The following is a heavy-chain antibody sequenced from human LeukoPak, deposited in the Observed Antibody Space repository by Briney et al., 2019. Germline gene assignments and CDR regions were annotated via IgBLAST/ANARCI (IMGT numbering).Heavy chain of an antibody. CDR1: GGSISSGSYY. J-gene: IGHJ6*02. V-gene: IGHV4-61*02. D-gene: IGHD3-10*01. Sequence: SETLSLTCTVSGGSISSGSYYWSWIRQPAGKGLEWIGRIYTSGSTNYNPSLKSRVTISVDTSKNQFSLKLSSVTAADTAVYYCARDGPRDYYYYGMDVWGQGTTVTVSS. CDR2: IYTSGST. CDR3: ARDGPRDYYYYGMDV.